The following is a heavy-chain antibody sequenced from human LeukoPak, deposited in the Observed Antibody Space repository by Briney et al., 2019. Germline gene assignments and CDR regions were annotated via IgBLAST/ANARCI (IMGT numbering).Heavy chain of an antibody. J-gene: IGHJ4*02. Sequence: PGGSLRLSCAASGFTFSSYSMNWVRQAPGKGLEWISYISSSSSTIYYADSVKGRFTISRDNAKSSLYLQMNSLRAEDTAVYYCATAKGKTDYWGQGTLVTVSS. CDR1: GFTFSSYS. CDR2: ISSSSSTI. D-gene: IGHD4-23*01. V-gene: IGHV3-48*04. CDR3: ATAKGKTDY.